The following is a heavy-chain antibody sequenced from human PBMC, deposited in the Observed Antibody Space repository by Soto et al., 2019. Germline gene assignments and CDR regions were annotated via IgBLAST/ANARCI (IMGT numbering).Heavy chain of an antibody. J-gene: IGHJ4*02. D-gene: IGHD3-3*01. CDR3: ISYPDFWAGHSPR. CDR2: VKSKADGATA. V-gene: IGHV3-15*07. CDR1: GFSITNTW. Sequence: EVQLVESGGGLVQPGGSLRLSCAASGFSITNTWMHCVRQPPGKGLVWVGRVKSKADGATADYAAPVKGRFTVLRDDSKPTQYLQMNSLKMEYTDDYYCISYPDFWAGHSPRWGQGTLVTVSS.